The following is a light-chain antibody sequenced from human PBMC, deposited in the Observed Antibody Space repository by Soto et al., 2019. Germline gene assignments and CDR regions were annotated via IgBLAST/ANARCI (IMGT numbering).Light chain of an antibody. CDR3: QQYGSSPGT. Sequence: EIVLPQAPATLSVSPGERATLSCRASQSVSSNLAWYQQKPGQAPRLLIYGASSRATGIPDRFSGSGSGTDFTLTISRLEPEDFAVYYCQQYGSSPGTFGQGTKVDI. J-gene: IGKJ1*01. V-gene: IGKV3-20*01. CDR2: GAS. CDR1: QSVSSN.